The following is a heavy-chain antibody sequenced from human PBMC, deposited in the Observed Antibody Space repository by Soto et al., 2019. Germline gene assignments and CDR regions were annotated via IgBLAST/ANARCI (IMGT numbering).Heavy chain of an antibody. V-gene: IGHV1-8*01. D-gene: IGHD3-10*01. Sequence: VSVKVPCKDSGDTFTTYDINWVRQATGHGLEWMGWINPNSGNIGYAQRFQGRVTMTRDTAIRTAYMEVSSLRSDDSAVYYCARGRASGSYYLLDYWGQGTLVTVSS. CDR3: ARGRASGSYYLLDY. CDR1: GDTFTTYD. J-gene: IGHJ4*02. CDR2: INPNSGNI.